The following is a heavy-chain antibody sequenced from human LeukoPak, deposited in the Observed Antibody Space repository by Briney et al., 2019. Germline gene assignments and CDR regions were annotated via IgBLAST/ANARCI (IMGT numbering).Heavy chain of an antibody. V-gene: IGHV1-2*02. CDR2: INRNSGGT. D-gene: IGHD2-21*01. Sequence: GASVKVSCKASGYTFTGYYMHWVRQAPGQGLEWMGWINRNSGGTNYAQKFQGRVTMTRDTSISTAYMELSRLRSDDTAVYYCARHRLVVNLRGVACWFDPWGQGTLVTVSS. CDR1: GYTFTGYY. J-gene: IGHJ5*02. CDR3: ARHRLVVNLRGVACWFDP.